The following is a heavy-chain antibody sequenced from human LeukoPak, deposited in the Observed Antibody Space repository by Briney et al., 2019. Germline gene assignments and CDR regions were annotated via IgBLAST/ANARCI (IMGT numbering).Heavy chain of an antibody. J-gene: IGHJ4*02. D-gene: IGHD3-22*01. CDR2: IYYSGST. V-gene: IGHV4-30-4*08. CDR1: GGSISSGDYY. CDR3: ARVAKALERYYYDSSGYYYQGPNFDY. Sequence: SQTLYLTCTVSGGSISSGDYYWSWIRQPPGKGLEWIGYIYYSGSTYYNPSLKSRVTISVDTSKNQFSLKLSSVTAADTAVYYCARVAKALERYYYDSSGYYYQGPNFDYWGQGTLVTVSS.